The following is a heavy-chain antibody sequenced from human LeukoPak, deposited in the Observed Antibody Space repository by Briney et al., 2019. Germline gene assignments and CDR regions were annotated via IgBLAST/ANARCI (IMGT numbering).Heavy chain of an antibody. V-gene: IGHV3-48*03. CDR2: ISSSGSTI. CDR3: ARNDVSWYYYGMDV. CDR1: GFAFSSYE. J-gene: IGHJ6*04. Sequence: GGSLRLSCAASGFAFSSYEMNWVREAPGKGLEWVSYISSSGSTIYYADPVKGRFTISRDNAKNSLYLQMNSLRAEDTAVYYCARNDVSWYYYGMDVWGKGTTVTVSS. D-gene: IGHD1-1*01.